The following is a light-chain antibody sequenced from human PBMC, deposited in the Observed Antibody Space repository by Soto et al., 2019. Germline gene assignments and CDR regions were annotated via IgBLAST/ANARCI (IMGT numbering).Light chain of an antibody. V-gene: IGKV1-5*01. J-gene: IGKJ4*01. CDR1: QSISSW. CDR3: QQYNTYSSLT. CDR2: DAS. Sequence: DIQMTQSPSTLSASVGDRVTITCRASQSISSWLAWYQQKLGRAPRLLIYDASSLESGVPSRFSGSGYGTEFTLTISSLQPDDFASYCRQQYNTYSSLTFGGGTKVEIK.